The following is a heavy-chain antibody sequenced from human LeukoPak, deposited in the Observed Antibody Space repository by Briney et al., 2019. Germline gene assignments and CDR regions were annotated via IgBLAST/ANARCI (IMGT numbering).Heavy chain of an antibody. CDR3: AKDTRQLDAFDI. Sequence: QSGGSLRLSCTASGFTFSSYGMHWVRQAPGKGLEWVAVIWFDGSNKYYADSVKGRFTISRDNSKNTLYLQMNSLRAEDTAVYYCAKDTRQLDAFDIWGQGTMATVSS. D-gene: IGHD6-13*01. CDR1: GFTFSSYG. V-gene: IGHV3-33*03. CDR2: IWFDGSNK. J-gene: IGHJ3*02.